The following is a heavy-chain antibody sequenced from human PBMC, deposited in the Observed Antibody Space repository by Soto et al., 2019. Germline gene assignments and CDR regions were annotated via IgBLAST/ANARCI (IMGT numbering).Heavy chain of an antibody. J-gene: IGHJ4*02. CDR3: AREGMGFGY. V-gene: IGHV3-53*01. CDR2: VYSTGST. Sequence: QLVESGGGLIQPGGSLRLSCAASGFTVSSYYMSWVRQAPGKGLEWVSVVYSTGSTYYADSVKGRFTISRDISKNMIYLQMDSLRAEDTAVYYCAREGMGFGYWGQGTRVTVSS. D-gene: IGHD1-26*01. CDR1: GFTVSSYY.